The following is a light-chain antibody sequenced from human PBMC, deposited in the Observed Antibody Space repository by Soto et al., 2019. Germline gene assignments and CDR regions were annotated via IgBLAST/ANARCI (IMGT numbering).Light chain of an antibody. Sequence: DIQMTQSPSTLSSSVGDRVTITCRASQSISSWFAWYQQKPGKAPKLLIYKASSLESGVPSRLSGSGSGTEFTLTISSLQPDDFATYYCQQYNSLWTFGQGTKVDI. CDR3: QQYNSLWT. V-gene: IGKV1-5*03. CDR2: KAS. J-gene: IGKJ1*01. CDR1: QSISSW.